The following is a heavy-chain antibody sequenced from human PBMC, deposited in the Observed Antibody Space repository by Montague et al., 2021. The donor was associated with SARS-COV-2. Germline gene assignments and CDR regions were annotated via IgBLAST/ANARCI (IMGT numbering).Heavy chain of an antibody. D-gene: IGHD4-11*01. CDR2: IYAGESST. Sequence: SLRLFCAASGFTFGKYAMSWVRQVPGKGLEWVSVIYAGESSTSYADSVEGRFTISRDNSTNLVFLQMNSLRAEGTAVYYCAKDGDFYSNFKSAGLDVWGQGTTVTVSS. CDR3: AKDGDFYSNFKSAGLDV. J-gene: IGHJ6*02. V-gene: IGHV3-23*03. CDR1: GFTFGKYA.